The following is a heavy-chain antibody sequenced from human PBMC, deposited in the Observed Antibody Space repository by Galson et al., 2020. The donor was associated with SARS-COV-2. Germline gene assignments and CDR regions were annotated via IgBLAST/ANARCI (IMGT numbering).Heavy chain of an antibody. Sequence: SETLSLTCTVFGGSMTSGSYSWSWIRQHPGKGLEWIGNIYNSGSAYENPSLKSRLTLSVDTSKSHFSLKLSSVTAADTAVYYCARSLGGNNGFDIWGQGTMVTVS. J-gene: IGHJ3*02. V-gene: IGHV4-31*03. D-gene: IGHD2-15*01. CDR2: IYNSGSA. CDR3: ARSLGGNNGFDI. CDR1: GGSMTSGSYS.